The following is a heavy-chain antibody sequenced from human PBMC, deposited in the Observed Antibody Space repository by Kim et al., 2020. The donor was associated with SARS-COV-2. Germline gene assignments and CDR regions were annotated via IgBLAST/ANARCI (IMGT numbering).Heavy chain of an antibody. CDR2: IYSGGSST. CDR3: AKGNYGSGSYYPYFDY. Sequence: GGSLRLSCAASGFTFSNYALSWVRRAPGKGLEWVSVIYSGGSSTYYADSVKGRFTISRDNSRNTLYLQMNSLRAEDTAVYYCAKGNYGSGSYYPYFDYWGQGTLVTVSS. J-gene: IGHJ4*02. D-gene: IGHD3-10*01. V-gene: IGHV3-23*03. CDR1: GFTFSNYA.